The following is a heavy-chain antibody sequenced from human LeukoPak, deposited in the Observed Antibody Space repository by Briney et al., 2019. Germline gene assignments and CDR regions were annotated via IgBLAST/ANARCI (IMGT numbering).Heavy chain of an antibody. Sequence: GGSLRLSCAASGFTFSYYNMDWVRQTPGKGLGWVSSIIRNTIYTYYADSVKGRFTISRDNAKNSLYLQMNSLRVEDTAVYYCARVSRSGNYLYYLDYWGQGTLVTVSS. CDR3: ARVSRSGNYLYYLDY. V-gene: IGHV3-21*01. D-gene: IGHD3-22*01. CDR2: IIRNTIYT. CDR1: GFTFSYYN. J-gene: IGHJ4*02.